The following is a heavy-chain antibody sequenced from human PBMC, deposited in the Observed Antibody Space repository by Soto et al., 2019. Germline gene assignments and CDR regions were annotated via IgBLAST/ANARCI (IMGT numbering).Heavy chain of an antibody. V-gene: IGHV3-30-3*01. CDR1: GFTFSSYA. J-gene: IGHJ4*02. CDR3: ARDTSAVTGTTGDFDY. Sequence: PGGSLRLSCAASGFTFSSYAMHWVRQAPGKGLEWVAVISYDGTNKNYADSVKGRFTIPRDNSKKTLYLQMSSLRGEDTAVYYCARDTSAVTGTTGDFDYWGQGTLVTVSS. D-gene: IGHD1-20*01. CDR2: ISYDGTNK.